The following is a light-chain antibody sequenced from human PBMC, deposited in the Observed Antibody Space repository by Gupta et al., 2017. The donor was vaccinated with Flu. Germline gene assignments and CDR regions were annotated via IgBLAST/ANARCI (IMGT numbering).Light chain of an antibody. Sequence: EIVLTQSPGTLSLSPGERATLSCRASQSISSSYLAWYLQKPGQAPRLLIYDASSRATGIPDRFSGSGSGTDFTRTISRLEPEDFAVYYCQQYGTSPLTFGGGTKVEIK. CDR3: QQYGTSPLT. J-gene: IGKJ4*01. V-gene: IGKV3-20*01. CDR1: QSISSSY. CDR2: DAS.